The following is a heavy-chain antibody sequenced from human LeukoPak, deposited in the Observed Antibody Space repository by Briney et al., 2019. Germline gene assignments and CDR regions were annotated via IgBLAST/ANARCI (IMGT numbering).Heavy chain of an antibody. CDR3: IRDEALWRLDY. V-gene: IGHV3-74*03. CDR1: GFTFSNHW. Sequence: GGSLRLSCAASGFTFSNHWMQWVRQTSGKGLVWVSRIDEGGSNAMYADSVKGRFSISRDNAKNTVNLQMNSLRAEDTGVYYCIRDEALWRLDYWGQGTLVTVSS. D-gene: IGHD2-21*01. CDR2: IDEGGSNA. J-gene: IGHJ4*02.